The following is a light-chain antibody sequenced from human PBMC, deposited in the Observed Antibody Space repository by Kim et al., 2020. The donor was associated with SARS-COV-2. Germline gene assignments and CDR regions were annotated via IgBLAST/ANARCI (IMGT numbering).Light chain of an antibody. Sequence: ISSTGSNDDYGDFQYYSWYRQRPGQVAKLVVYDIINRPSGLSGRFSSSKSGNAASLTFSVAEAELEADYFCNSFTVGTSEVIYGGGTQLTVL. CDR2: DII. CDR1: NDDYGDFQY. CDR3: NSFTVGTSEVI. V-gene: IGLV2-14*03. J-gene: IGLJ2*01.